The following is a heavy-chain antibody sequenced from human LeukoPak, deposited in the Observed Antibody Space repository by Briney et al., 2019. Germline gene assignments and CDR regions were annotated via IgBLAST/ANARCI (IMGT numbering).Heavy chain of an antibody. CDR2: ISSSSSYI. CDR1: GFTFSSYS. Sequence: GGSLRLSCAASGFTFSSYSMNWVRQAPGKWLEWVSSISSSSSYIYYADSVKGRFTISRDNAKNSLYLQMNSLRAEDTAVYYCARAGWTVTTVDYWGQGTLVTVSS. CDR3: ARAGWTVTTVDY. J-gene: IGHJ4*02. V-gene: IGHV3-21*01. D-gene: IGHD4-17*01.